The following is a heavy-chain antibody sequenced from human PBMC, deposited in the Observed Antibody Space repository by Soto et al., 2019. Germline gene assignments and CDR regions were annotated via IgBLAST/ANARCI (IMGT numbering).Heavy chain of an antibody. CDR3: ARHSVVYPDY. D-gene: IGHD2-15*01. Sequence: SETLSLTCPVSGGSISSSSYYWGWIRQPPGKGLEWIGSIYYSGSTYYNPTLKSRVTISADTSKNQFSLKLSAVTAADTAVYYCARHSVVYPDYWGQGTLVTVSS. CDR2: IYYSGST. V-gene: IGHV4-39*01. CDR1: GGSISSSSYY. J-gene: IGHJ4*02.